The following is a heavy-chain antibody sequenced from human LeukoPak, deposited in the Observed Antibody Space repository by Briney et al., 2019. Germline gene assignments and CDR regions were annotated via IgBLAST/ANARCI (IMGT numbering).Heavy chain of an antibody. Sequence: GGSLRLSCAASGFTFSSYEMNWVRQAPGKGLEWVSYISSGGGTIYYADSVKGRFTFSRDNAKNSLYLQMNSMRADDTAVYYCAISYSYGHGGVDYWGQGTLVTVSS. CDR3: AISYSYGHGGVDY. CDR1: GFTFSSYE. V-gene: IGHV3-48*03. J-gene: IGHJ4*02. CDR2: ISSGGGTI. D-gene: IGHD5-18*01.